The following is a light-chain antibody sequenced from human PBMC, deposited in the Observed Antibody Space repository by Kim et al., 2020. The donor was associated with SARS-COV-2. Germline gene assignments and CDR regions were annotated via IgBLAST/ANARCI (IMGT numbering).Light chain of an antibody. CDR3: AAWDDSLNGVI. CDR1: RSNIGSNA. CDR2: SND. Sequence: ELTQPPSASGTPGQRVTISCSGSRSNIGSNAVNWYQQLPGTAPKLLIYSNDHRPSGVPDRFSGSKSGTSASLAISGLQSEDEADYYCAAWDDSLNGVIFCGRTQLAVL. V-gene: IGLV1-44*01. J-gene: IGLJ2*01.